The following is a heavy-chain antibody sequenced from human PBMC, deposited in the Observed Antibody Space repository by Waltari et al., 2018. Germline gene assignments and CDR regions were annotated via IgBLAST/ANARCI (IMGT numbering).Heavy chain of an antibody. CDR1: GGSFSGYY. CDR2: INHSGST. CDR3: ARGGASYYDILTGYYTRGNWFDP. D-gene: IGHD3-9*01. V-gene: IGHV4-34*01. Sequence: QVQLQQWGAGLLKPSEPLSLTCAVYGGSFSGYYWSWIRQPPGKGLEWIGEINHSGSTNYNPSLKSRVTISVDTSKNQFSLKLSSVTAADTAVYYCARGGASYYDILTGYYTRGNWFDPWGQGTLVTVSS. J-gene: IGHJ5*02.